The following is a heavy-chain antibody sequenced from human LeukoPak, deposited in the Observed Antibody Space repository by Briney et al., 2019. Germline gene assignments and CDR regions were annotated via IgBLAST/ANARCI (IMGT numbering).Heavy chain of an antibody. Sequence: GGSLRLSYAASGFTFSNYEMNWVRQAPGKGLEWVAYISATGVTIYYADSVRGRFTVSRDNAKNSLYLQMNSLRAEDTALYYCARVVLRTSGYLDNWGQGTLVTVSS. J-gene: IGHJ4*02. CDR3: ARVVLRTSGYLDN. V-gene: IGHV3-48*03. CDR1: GFTFSNYE. D-gene: IGHD2-2*01. CDR2: ISATGVTI.